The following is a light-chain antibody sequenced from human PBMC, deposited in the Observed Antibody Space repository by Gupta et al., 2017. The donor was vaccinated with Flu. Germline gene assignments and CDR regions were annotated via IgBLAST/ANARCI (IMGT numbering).Light chain of an antibody. Sequence: QPALTQSPSASASLGTSVKLTGTLSSGHSTYAIAWPQQQPGKGPRFLMRVNSDGSHNKGDGIPDRFAGSSSGTGRSLTISSLQSEDEADYYCQTWGTGSVVFGGGTKLTVL. CDR2: VNSDGSH. CDR1: SGHSTYA. V-gene: IGLV4-69*02. J-gene: IGLJ2*01. CDR3: QTWGTGSVV.